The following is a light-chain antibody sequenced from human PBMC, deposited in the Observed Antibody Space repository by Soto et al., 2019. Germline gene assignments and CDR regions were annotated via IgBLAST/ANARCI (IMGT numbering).Light chain of an antibody. CDR1: SRDVGGYNY. Sequence: PASVSGSPGQSITISCTGTSRDVGGYNYVSWYQQHPGKAPKLMIYEVSNRPSGVSNRFSGSKSDNTASLTISGLQAEDEADYYCSSYTSSSTLVFGTGTKVTVL. V-gene: IGLV2-14*01. J-gene: IGLJ1*01. CDR3: SSYTSSSTLV. CDR2: EVS.